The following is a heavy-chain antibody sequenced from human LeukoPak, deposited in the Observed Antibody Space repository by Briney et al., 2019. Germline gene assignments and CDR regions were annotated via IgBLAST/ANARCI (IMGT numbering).Heavy chain of an antibody. D-gene: IGHD4-23*01. Sequence: SETLSLTCTVSGGSISSSSYYWGWIRQPPGKGLEWIGSIYYSGSTYYNPSLKSRVTISVDTSKNQFSLKLSSVTAADTAVYYCASRCGGSSDSCWFDPWGQGTLVTVSS. CDR3: ASRCGGSSDSCWFDP. CDR1: GGSISSSSYY. V-gene: IGHV4-39*01. J-gene: IGHJ5*02. CDR2: IYYSGST.